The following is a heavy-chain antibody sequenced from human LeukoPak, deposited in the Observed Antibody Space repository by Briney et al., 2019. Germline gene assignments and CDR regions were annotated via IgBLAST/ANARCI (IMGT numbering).Heavy chain of an antibody. CDR1: GFTVSSNY. V-gene: IGHV3-53*01. J-gene: IGHJ3*02. CDR3: ARHCSSTSCYPGTDAFDI. Sequence: GGSLRLSCAASGFTVSSNYMSWVRQAPGKGLEWVSVIYSGGSTYYADSVKGRFTISRDNSKNTLYLQMNSLRAEDTAVYYCARHCSSTSCYPGTDAFDIWGQGTMLTVSS. D-gene: IGHD2-2*01. CDR2: IYSGGST.